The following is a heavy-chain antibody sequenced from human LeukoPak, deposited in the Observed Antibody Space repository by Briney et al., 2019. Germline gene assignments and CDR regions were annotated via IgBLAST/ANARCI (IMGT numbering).Heavy chain of an antibody. V-gene: IGHV3-30-3*01. CDR2: ISYDGSNK. CDR3: ARIIAARRYFDY. D-gene: IGHD6-6*01. CDR1: GFTFSSYA. Sequence: PGGSLRLSCAASGFTFSSYAMHWVRQAPGKGLEWVAVISYDGSNKYYADSVKGRFTISRDNSKNSLYLQMNSLRAEDTAVYYCARIIAARRYFDYWGQGTLVTVSS. J-gene: IGHJ4*02.